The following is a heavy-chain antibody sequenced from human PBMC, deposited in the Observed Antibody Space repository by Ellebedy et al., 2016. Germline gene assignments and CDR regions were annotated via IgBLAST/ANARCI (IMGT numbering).Heavy chain of an antibody. CDR3: ARAKYCNSGTCYPRGFDY. CDR2: ISGYSGNT. Sequence: ASVKVSCKASGYTFSSHGISWVRQAPGQGLEWMGWISGYSGNTDYAQNLQSRVTMTTDTSTTTAYMELRSLRSDDTAFYYCARAKYCNSGTCYPRGFDYWGQGSLVTVSS. CDR1: GYTFSSHG. J-gene: IGHJ4*02. D-gene: IGHD2-15*01. V-gene: IGHV1-18*01.